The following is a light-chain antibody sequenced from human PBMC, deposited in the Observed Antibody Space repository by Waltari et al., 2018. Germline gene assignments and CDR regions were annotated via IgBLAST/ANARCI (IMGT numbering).Light chain of an antibody. J-gene: IGKJ4*01. CDR2: DAY. CDR1: QSVSLH. Sequence: IVFTQSPPTLSLSPGERATLSSRASQSVSLHLAWYQQTPGQAPMLLIYDAYNRDTGPPARFSGSVSGTEYNLSISSLEPEDFSVYCCQQRTNWPLTFGGGTKVEIK. CDR3: QQRTNWPLT. V-gene: IGKV3-11*01.